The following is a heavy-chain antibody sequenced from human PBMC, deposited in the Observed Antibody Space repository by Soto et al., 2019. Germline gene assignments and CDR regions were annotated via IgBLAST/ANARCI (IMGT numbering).Heavy chain of an antibody. D-gene: IGHD6-6*01. J-gene: IGHJ6*02. CDR2: VIPLFRTT. CDR1: GDIFSKYA. CDR3: VPLQPSTIVGRPGMDV. Sequence: ASVKVSCRASGDIFSKYAITWVRQAPGQGLEWMGGVIPLFRTTNYAQKFQGRVTITADESTTTAYMELSSLKSEDTAVYYCVPLQPSTIVGRPGMDVWGQGTTVTVSS. V-gene: IGHV1-69*13.